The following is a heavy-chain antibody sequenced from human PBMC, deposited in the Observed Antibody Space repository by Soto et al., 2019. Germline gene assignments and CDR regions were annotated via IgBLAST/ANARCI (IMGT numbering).Heavy chain of an antibody. CDR1: GYTFTGYY. V-gene: IGHV1-2*04. CDR2: INPNSGGT. D-gene: IGHD5-12*01. J-gene: IGHJ4*02. CDR3: ARESGGEMATMFFDY. Sequence: QVQLVQSGAEVKKPGASVKVSCKASGYTFTGYYMHWVRQAPGQGLEWMGWINPNSGGTNYAQKFQGWDTMTRDTSISTAYMELSRLRSDDTAVYYCARESGGEMATMFFDYWGQGTLVTVSS.